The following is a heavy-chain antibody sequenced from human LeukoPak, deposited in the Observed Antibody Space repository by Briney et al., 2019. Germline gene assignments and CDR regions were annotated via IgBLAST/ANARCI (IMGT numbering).Heavy chain of an antibody. CDR3: AREPPESFRFDY. CDR2: IRPSGGRA. J-gene: IGHJ4*02. Sequence: GASVKISCKGSGYTFTSYYIHWVRQAPGQGLEWMGIIRPSGGRASYPQNFQGRVTMTMDMSASTVHMELSSLTSEDTAMYYCAREPPESFRFDYWGQGAPVTVSS. D-gene: IGHD3-16*02. CDR1: GYTFTSYY. V-gene: IGHV1-46*01.